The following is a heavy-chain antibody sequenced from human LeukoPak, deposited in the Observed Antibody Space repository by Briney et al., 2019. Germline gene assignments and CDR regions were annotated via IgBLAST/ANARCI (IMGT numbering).Heavy chain of an antibody. CDR1: GYTFTSNY. CDR3: ARLYYDFWSGYTASSIDYYYMDV. CDR2: ISPSGGST. J-gene: IGHJ6*03. D-gene: IGHD3-3*01. Sequence: ASVKVSCKAFGYTFTSNYMHWVRQAPGQGPEWMGVISPSGGSTTYAQKFQGRVTLTRDMSTSTDYLELSSLRSEDTAVYYCARLYYDFWSGYTASSIDYYYMDVWGKGTTVTVSS. V-gene: IGHV1-46*01.